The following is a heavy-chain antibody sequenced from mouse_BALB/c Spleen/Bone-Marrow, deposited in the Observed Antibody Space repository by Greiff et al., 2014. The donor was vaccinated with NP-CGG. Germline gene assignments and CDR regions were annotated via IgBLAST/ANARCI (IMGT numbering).Heavy chain of an antibody. D-gene: IGHD3-3*01. V-gene: IGHV5-17*02. CDR2: ISSGSSTI. Sequence: VQLKESGGGLVQPGGSRKLSCAASGFTFSSFGMHWVRQAPEKGLEWVAYISSGSSTIYYADTMKGPFTISRDNPKNTLFLQMTSLRSEDTAMYYCTRSGTLGAMDYWGQGTSVTVSS. CDR1: GFTFSSFG. J-gene: IGHJ4*01. CDR3: TRSGTLGAMDY.